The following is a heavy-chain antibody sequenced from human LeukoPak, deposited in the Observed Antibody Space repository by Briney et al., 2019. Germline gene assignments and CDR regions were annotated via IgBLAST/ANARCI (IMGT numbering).Heavy chain of an antibody. CDR2: INSDGSGT. J-gene: IGHJ4*02. Sequence: GGSLRLSCAASGFTFGNYWMNWVRQAPGKGLVWVSRINSDGSGTTYADSVKGRFTFSRDNAKNTLYLQMNSLRAEDTAVYYCATDHYSYGYFDYWGQGTLVTVSS. D-gene: IGHD5-18*01. CDR3: ATDHYSYGYFDY. V-gene: IGHV3-74*03. CDR1: GFTFGNYW.